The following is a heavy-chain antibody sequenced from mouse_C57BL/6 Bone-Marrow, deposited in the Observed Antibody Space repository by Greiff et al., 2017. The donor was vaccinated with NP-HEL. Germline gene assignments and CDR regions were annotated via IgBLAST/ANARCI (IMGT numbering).Heavy chain of an antibody. CDR3: ASPGNSAHYYAMDY. J-gene: IGHJ4*01. V-gene: IGHV1-69*01. CDR1: GYTFTSYW. CDR2: IDPSDSYT. D-gene: IGHD2-1*01. Sequence: VKLQQPGAELVMPGASVKLSCKASGYTFTSYWMHWVKQRPGQGLEWIGEIDPSDSYTNYNQKFKGKSTLTVDKSSSTAYMQLSSLTSEDSAVYYCASPGNSAHYYAMDYWGQGTSVTVSS.